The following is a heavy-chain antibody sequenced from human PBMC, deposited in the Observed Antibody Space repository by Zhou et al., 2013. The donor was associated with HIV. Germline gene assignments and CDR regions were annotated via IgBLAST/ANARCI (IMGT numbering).Heavy chain of an antibody. D-gene: IGHD3-22*01. CDR1: GGTFSSYA. Sequence: QVQLVQSGTEVKRPGSSVKISCKASGGTFSSYAINWVRQAPGQGLEWVGRIIPIFGTPDYARKFRGRVRITADESSTTSYMELSSLRSEDTAVYYCATTLKYYYDSSGYLYWGQGTLVTVSS. CDR3: ATTLKYYYDSSGYLY. J-gene: IGHJ4*02. CDR2: IIPIFGTP. V-gene: IGHV1-69*13.